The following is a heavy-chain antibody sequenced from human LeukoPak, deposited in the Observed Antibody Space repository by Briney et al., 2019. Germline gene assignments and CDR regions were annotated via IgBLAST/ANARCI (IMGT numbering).Heavy chain of an antibody. J-gene: IGHJ4*02. Sequence: ASLKVSCTASGFTLTGFYLHWVRRATGPGVKWMGWIHPNSGDSHYAQKFQGRVTMTRDMSIRTTYMELKRLRSDDTTVYRCARYEMTDYWGQGTLVTVSS. V-gene: IGHV1-2*02. D-gene: IGHD3-3*01. CDR2: IHPNSGDS. CDR1: GFTLTGFY. CDR3: ARYEMTDY.